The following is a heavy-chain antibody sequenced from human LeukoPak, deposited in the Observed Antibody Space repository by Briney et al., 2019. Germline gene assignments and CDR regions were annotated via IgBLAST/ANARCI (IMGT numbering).Heavy chain of an antibody. D-gene: IGHD3-3*01. CDR1: GFTFSSYA. CDR2: ISSDGSNK. CDR3: ARTYDFGIGPPGDAFDN. J-gene: IGHJ3*02. V-gene: IGHV3-30-3*01. Sequence: GGSLRLSCAASGFTFSSYAMHWVRQAPGKGLEWVAFISSDGSNKYYADSVKGRFTISRDNSKNTLYLQMDSLRAEDTAVYYCARTYDFGIGPPGDAFDNWGQGTLVTVFS.